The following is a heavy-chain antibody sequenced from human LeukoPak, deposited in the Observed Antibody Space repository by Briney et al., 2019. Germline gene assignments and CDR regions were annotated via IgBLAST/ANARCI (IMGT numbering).Heavy chain of an antibody. CDR1: GFTVSSNY. D-gene: IGHD6-13*01. J-gene: IGHJ4*02. Sequence: GGSLRLSCAASGFTVSSNYMSWVRQAPGKGLEWVSVIYSGGSTYYADSVEGRFTISRDNSKNTLYLQMNSLRAEDTAVYYCARAGSSWLYYFDYWGQGTLVTVSS. CDR3: ARAGSSWLYYFDY. V-gene: IGHV3-66*01. CDR2: IYSGGST.